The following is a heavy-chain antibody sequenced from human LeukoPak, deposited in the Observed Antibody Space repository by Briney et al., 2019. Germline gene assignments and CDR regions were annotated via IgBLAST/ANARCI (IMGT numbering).Heavy chain of an antibody. Sequence: ASVKVSCKASGCTSTSYGISWVRQAPGQGLEWMGWISAYNGNTNHAQKLQGRVTMTTDTSTSTAYMELRSLRSDDTAVYYCARAKENYYDSSGYYYWGQGTLVTVSS. CDR3: ARAKENYYDSSGYYY. CDR1: GCTSTSYG. D-gene: IGHD3-22*01. J-gene: IGHJ4*02. CDR2: ISAYNGNT. V-gene: IGHV1-18*01.